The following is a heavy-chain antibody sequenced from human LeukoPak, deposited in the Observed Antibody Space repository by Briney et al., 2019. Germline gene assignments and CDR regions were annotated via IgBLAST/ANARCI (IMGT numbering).Heavy chain of an antibody. CDR2: IRYDGNNK. Sequence: GGSLRLSCGASGFTFSNYGMLWVRQAPGKGLEWVAFIRYDGNNKLYADSMKGRFTVSRDNSKNTLYLHINSLRAEDTALYYCVKDNPLDYWGQGTLVIVSS. V-gene: IGHV3-30*02. J-gene: IGHJ4*02. CDR3: VKDNPLDY. D-gene: IGHD1-14*01. CDR1: GFTFSNYG.